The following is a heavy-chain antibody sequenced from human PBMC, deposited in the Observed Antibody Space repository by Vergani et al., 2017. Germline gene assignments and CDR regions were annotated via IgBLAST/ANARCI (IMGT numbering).Heavy chain of an antibody. D-gene: IGHD4-11*01. V-gene: IGHV4-34*01. CDR1: GGSFTSYH. Sequence: QVQLQQWGGGLLKPSETLSLTCVVNGGSFTSYHWTWIRQSPGGGLEWVGDIEHTERPDYNPSLKSRLTMSVDKSRNQFSLTLNSVTATDTAIYFCASVNTETNGHLYYYYYMDVWGQGTAVTVS. CDR2: IEHTERP. CDR3: ASVNTETNGHLYYYYYMDV. J-gene: IGHJ6*03.